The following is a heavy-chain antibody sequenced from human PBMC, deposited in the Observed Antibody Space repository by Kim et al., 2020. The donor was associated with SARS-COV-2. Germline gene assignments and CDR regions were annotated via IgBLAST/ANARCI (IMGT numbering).Heavy chain of an antibody. V-gene: IGHV3-21*01. CDR1: GFTFSSYS. CDR3: ARDPFRPGYYDSSGYYPNFDF. J-gene: IGHJ4*02. D-gene: IGHD3-22*01. CDR2: ISSSSSYI. Sequence: GGSLRLSCAASGFTFSSYSMNWVRQAPGKGLEWLSSISSSSSYIYYADSVKGRFTISRDNAKNSLYLQMNSLRAEDTAVYYCARDPFRPGYYDSSGYYPNFDFWGQGTLVTVSS.